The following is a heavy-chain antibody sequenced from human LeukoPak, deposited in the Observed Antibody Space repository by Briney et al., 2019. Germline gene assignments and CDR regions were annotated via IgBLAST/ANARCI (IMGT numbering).Heavy chain of an antibody. Sequence: ASVKVSCKASGYTFTGYQMHWVRQAPGQRLEWMGWMNPNSGGTNYAQKFQGRVTMTRDTSISTAYMELSRLRSDDTAVYYCAKPMVRGVSRSLDYWGQGTLVTVSS. CDR2: MNPNSGGT. J-gene: IGHJ4*02. CDR1: GYTFTGYQ. CDR3: AKPMVRGVSRSLDY. V-gene: IGHV1-2*02. D-gene: IGHD3-10*01.